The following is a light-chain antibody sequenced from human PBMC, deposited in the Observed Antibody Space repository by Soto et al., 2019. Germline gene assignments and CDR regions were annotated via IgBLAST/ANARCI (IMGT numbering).Light chain of an antibody. Sequence: QSVLTQPPAVSAAPGQKVTISCSGRISNIGKNYVSWYQQLPGTAHKVLIYANNKRPSGIPDRFSGSKSGTSATLGITGLQTGDEADYYCGTWDSSLSAPNWVFGGGTKLTVL. J-gene: IGLJ3*02. V-gene: IGLV1-51*01. CDR2: ANN. CDR3: GTWDSSLSAPNWV. CDR1: ISNIGKNY.